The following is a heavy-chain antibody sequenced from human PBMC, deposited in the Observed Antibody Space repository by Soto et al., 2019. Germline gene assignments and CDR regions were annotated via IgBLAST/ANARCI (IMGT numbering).Heavy chain of an antibody. D-gene: IGHD2-21*01. Sequence: QVQLVQSGAEVKKPGASVKVSCKASGYTFTRYGISWVRQAPGQGLVWMGWISAYNGNTHYAQKLQGRVTMTTDTSTSTAYMELRSLRSDDTAVYYCAKAISGAYYFDYWCQGTLVTVSS. CDR2: ISAYNGNT. V-gene: IGHV1-18*04. CDR3: AKAISGAYYFDY. CDR1: GYTFTRYG. J-gene: IGHJ4*02.